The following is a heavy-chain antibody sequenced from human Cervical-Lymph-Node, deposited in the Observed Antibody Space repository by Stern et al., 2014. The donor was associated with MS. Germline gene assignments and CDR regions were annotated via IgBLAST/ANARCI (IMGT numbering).Heavy chain of an antibody. CDR1: GGTFSSNA. CDR3: ARGKRWLQLGFDY. Sequence: VQLVQSGAEVKKPGSSVKVSCKASGGTFSSNAINWVRQAPGQGLEWMGGIIPIFGTANYAQKFQGRVTITGDESTSTAYMELSSLRSEDTAVYYFARGKRWLQLGFDYWGQGTLVTVSS. D-gene: IGHD5-24*01. V-gene: IGHV1-69*01. J-gene: IGHJ4*02. CDR2: IIPIFGTA.